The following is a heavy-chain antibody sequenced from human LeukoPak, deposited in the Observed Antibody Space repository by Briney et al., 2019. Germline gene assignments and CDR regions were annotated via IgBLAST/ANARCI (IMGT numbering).Heavy chain of an antibody. V-gene: IGHV1-2*02. Sequence: ASVKVSCKASGYRFTDYYVHWVRQAPGQGLEWMAWINPSGGTTNYAQKFQDRVTVITDTSISTAYMELSNLRSDDTAVYFCARTSDYYNYYFDYWGQGTAVTVSS. CDR3: ARTSDYYNYYFDY. CDR2: INPSGGTT. J-gene: IGHJ4*02. D-gene: IGHD1-1*01. CDR1: GYRFTDYY.